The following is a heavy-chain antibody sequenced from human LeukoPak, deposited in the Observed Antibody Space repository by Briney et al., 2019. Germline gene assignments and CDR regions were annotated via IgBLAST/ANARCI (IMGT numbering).Heavy chain of an antibody. CDR1: GGSISSYY. J-gene: IGHJ4*02. V-gene: IGHV4-59*01. Sequence: KPSETLSLTCTVSGGSISSYYWSWIRQPPGKGLEWIGYIYYSGSTNYNPSLKSRVTISVDTSKNQFSLKLSSVTAADTAVYYCARDALGYCSSTSCSDWGQGTLVTVSS. D-gene: IGHD2-2*01. CDR3: ARDALGYCSSTSCSD. CDR2: IYYSGST.